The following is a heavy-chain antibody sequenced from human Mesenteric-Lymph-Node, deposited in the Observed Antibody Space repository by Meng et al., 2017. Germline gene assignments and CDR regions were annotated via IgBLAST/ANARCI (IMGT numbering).Heavy chain of an antibody. CDR1: GGSISSSSYY. CDR3: ARDFSGWYEFDF. CDR2: IYTSGST. V-gene: IGHV4-61*02. D-gene: IGHD6-19*01. Sequence: SCTVSGGSISSSSYYWGWIRQPAGKGLEWIGRIYTSGSTNYNPSLKSRVTISVDTSKNQFSLNLRSVTAADTAVYYCARDFSGWYEFDFWGQGTLVTVSS. J-gene: IGHJ4*02.